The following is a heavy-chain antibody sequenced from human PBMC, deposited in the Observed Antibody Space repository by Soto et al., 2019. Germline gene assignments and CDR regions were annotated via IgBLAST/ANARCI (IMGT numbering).Heavy chain of an antibody. J-gene: IGHJ4*02. V-gene: IGHV4-31*03. D-gene: IGHD5-12*01. Sequence: PSETLSLTCTVSGGSISSGGYYWSWIRQHPGKGLEWIGYIYYSGSTYYKPSLKSRVTISVETSKNQFSLKLNSVTAADTAVYYCARDVDGYNYAFGYWGQGTLVTVSS. CDR3: ARDVDGYNYAFGY. CDR2: IYYSGST. CDR1: GGSISSGGYY.